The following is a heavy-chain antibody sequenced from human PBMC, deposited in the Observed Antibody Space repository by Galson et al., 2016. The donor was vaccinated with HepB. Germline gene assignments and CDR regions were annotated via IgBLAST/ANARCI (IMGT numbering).Heavy chain of an antibody. Sequence: SLRLSCAASGFSFATYAMTWVRQAPGKGLEWVSTINTSGDGTSYADSVKGRFTIFRDNSKNTLYLQMNSLSAEDTAVYSCAKKLPGYTPFDSWGQGTLVTVSS. J-gene: IGHJ4*02. CDR2: INTSGDGT. V-gene: IGHV3-23*01. CDR3: AKKLPGYTPFDS. CDR1: GFSFATYA. D-gene: IGHD5-24*01.